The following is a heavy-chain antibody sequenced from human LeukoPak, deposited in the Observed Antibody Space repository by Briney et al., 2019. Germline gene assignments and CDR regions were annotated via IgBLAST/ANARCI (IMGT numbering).Heavy chain of an antibody. V-gene: IGHV4-34*01. D-gene: IGHD3-10*01. J-gene: IGHJ3*02. CDR2: INHSGST. Sequence: SETLSLTCAVYGGSFSGYYWSWIRQPPGKGLEWIGEINHSGSTNYNPSLKSRVTISVDTSKNQFSLKLSSVTAADTAVYYCAREWVYYGSGSKLLGAFDIWGQGTMVTVSS. CDR1: GGSFSGYY. CDR3: AREWVYYGSGSKLLGAFDI.